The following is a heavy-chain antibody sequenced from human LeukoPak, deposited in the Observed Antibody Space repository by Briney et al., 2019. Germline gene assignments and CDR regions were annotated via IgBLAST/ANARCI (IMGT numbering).Heavy chain of an antibody. CDR2: IYYSGST. Sequence: SETLSLTCTVSGGSIRSYYWSWIRQPPGKGLEWIGYIYYSGSTNYNPSLKSRVTISVDTSKNQFSLKLSSVTAADTAVYYCARGLLDGYTHPAAFDIWGQGTMVTVSS. CDR1: GGSIRSYY. D-gene: IGHD5-24*01. CDR3: ARGLLDGYTHPAAFDI. V-gene: IGHV4-59*01. J-gene: IGHJ3*02.